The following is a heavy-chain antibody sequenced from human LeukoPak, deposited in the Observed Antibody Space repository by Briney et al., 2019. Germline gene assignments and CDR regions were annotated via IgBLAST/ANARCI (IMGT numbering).Heavy chain of an antibody. Sequence: SETLSLTCTVSGYSISSGYYWGWIRQPPGKGLEWIGSIYYSGSTYYNPSLKSRVTISVDTSKNQFSLKLSSVTAADTAVYYCARHSNWNVYYYYMDVWGKGTTVTISS. CDR2: IYYSGST. J-gene: IGHJ6*03. V-gene: IGHV4-38-2*02. CDR3: ARHSNWNVYYYYMDV. CDR1: GYSISSGYY. D-gene: IGHD1-1*01.